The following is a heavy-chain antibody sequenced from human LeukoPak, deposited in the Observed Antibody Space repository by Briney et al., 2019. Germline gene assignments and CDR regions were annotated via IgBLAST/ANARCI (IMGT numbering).Heavy chain of an antibody. CDR2: IYSGGST. CDR1: GFTVSSNY. Sequence: GGSLRLSCAASGFTVSSNYMSWVRQAPGKGLEWVSGIYSGGSTYYADSVKGRFTISRDNSKNTVYLQMNSLRAEDTAVYYCERISKVLPNECWGQGTLVTVSS. D-gene: IGHD2/OR15-2a*01. V-gene: IGHV3-66*02. CDR3: ERISKVLPNEC. J-gene: IGHJ4*02.